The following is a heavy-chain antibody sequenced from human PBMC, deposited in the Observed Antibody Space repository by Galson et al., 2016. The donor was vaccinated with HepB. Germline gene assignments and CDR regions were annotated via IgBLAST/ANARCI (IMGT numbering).Heavy chain of an antibody. D-gene: IGHD2-8*02. J-gene: IGHJ4*02. CDR3: APLGYCTAGTCYRVQ. V-gene: IGHV4-4*02. Sequence: SLRLSCAASGFTFSSYWMSWVSQAPGKGLEWIGEIYQSGTTNYNPSLKSRVTISLDKSRNEFSLKLTSVTAADTAVYYCAPLGYCTAGTCYRVQWGQGHLVTVSS. CDR1: GFTFSSYW. CDR2: IYQSGTT.